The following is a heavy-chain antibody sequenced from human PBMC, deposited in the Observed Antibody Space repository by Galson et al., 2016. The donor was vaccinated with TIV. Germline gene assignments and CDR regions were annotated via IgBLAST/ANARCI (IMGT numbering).Heavy chain of an antibody. J-gene: IGHJ3*02. CDR2: LYPGDSHA. CDR3: ARHNYYDGIYHAFDI. CDR1: GYSFTSYY. D-gene: IGHD3-22*01. V-gene: IGHV5-51*01. Sequence: QSGAEVKKPGESLKISCKGSGYSFTSYYIAWVRQVPGKGLEWMGILYPGDSHARYSPSFQGQVTISADKSIRTAYLQWSSLKASDTAIYYYARHNYYDGIYHAFDIWGQGTMVTVSS.